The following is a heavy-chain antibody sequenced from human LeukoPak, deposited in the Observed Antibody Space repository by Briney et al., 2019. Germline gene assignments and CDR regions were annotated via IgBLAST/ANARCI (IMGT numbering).Heavy chain of an antibody. D-gene: IGHD2-15*01. CDR2: INHSGSN. V-gene: IGHV4-34*01. CDR1: GVSFSGYY. CDR3: ASDYCSGGSCYSDYAFDI. J-gene: IGHJ3*02. Sequence: KPSGTLSLTCAVYGVSFSGYYWSWIRQPPGKGLEWIGEINHSGSNNYDPSLKSRLNISVDTSKNQSSLQLSSVTAADTAVYYCASDYCSGGSCYSDYAFDIWGQGTMVTVSS.